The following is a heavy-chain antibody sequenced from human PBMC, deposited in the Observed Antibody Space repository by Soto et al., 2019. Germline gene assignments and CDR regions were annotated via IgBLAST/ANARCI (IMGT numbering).Heavy chain of an antibody. CDR2: IYPGDSDT. V-gene: IGHV5-51*01. CDR1: GYTFTNYW. J-gene: IGHJ6*02. CDR3: AASIFYYGMDV. Sequence: PGEALKICCKGSGYTFTNYWIGWVRQMPGKGLEWMGIIYPGDSDTKYNPSFQGQVTISADKSITTPYLRWTSLKASDTAIYYCAASIFYYGMDVWGQGTTVTVSS.